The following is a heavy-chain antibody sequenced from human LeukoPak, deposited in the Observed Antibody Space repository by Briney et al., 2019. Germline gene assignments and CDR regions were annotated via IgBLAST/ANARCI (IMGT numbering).Heavy chain of an antibody. CDR1: GYTFTSYG. J-gene: IGHJ4*02. V-gene: IGHV1-18*01. CDR2: ISACNGNT. CDR3: ARDLRGYRTGASTPFDY. D-gene: IGHD1-1*01. Sequence: GASVKVSCKASGYTFTSYGISWVRQAPGQGLEWMGWISACNGNTNYAQKLQGRVTMTTDTSTSTAYMELRSLRSDDTAVYYCARDLRGYRTGASTPFDYWGQGTLVTVSS.